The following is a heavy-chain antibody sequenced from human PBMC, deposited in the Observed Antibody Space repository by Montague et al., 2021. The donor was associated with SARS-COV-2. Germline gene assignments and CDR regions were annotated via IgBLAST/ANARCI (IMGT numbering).Heavy chain of an antibody. J-gene: IGHJ4*02. V-gene: IGHV4-61*02. CDR3: ARVPNWNYVPDY. Sequence: TLSLTCTVSGGSISSASFYWTWIRQSARKGLEWIGRIQASGITHYNPSLKSRVAMSVDTSKDQFSLSLNSVTAADTATYFCARVPNWNYVPDYWGQGTLVTVSS. CDR1: GGSISSASFY. D-gene: IGHD1-7*01. CDR2: IQASGIT.